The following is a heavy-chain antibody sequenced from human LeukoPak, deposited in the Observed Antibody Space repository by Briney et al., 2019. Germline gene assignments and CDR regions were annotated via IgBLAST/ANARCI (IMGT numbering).Heavy chain of an antibody. CDR2: ISSSGSTI. J-gene: IGHJ4*02. V-gene: IGHV3-11*01. CDR3: ARSRLYRSSGYSYGY. CDR1: GFTFSDYY. Sequence: PGGSLRPSCAASGFTFSDYYMSWIRQAPGKGLEWVSYISSSGSTIYYADSVKGRFTISRDNAKNSLYLQMNSLRAEDTAVYYCARSRLYRSSGYSYGYWGQGTLVTVSS. D-gene: IGHD5-18*01.